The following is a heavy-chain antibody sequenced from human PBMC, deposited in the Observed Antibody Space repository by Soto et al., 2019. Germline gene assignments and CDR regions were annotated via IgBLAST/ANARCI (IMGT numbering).Heavy chain of an antibody. Sequence: PSETLSLTCTVSGGSISSSSNYWGWIRQPPGKGLEWIGSIYYSGSTYYNPSLKSRVTISVDTSKNQFSLKLSSVTAADTAVYYCASTDYGDYGTNWFDPWGQGTLVTVSS. J-gene: IGHJ5*02. D-gene: IGHD4-17*01. CDR1: GGSISSSSNY. V-gene: IGHV4-39*01. CDR2: IYYSGST. CDR3: ASTDYGDYGTNWFDP.